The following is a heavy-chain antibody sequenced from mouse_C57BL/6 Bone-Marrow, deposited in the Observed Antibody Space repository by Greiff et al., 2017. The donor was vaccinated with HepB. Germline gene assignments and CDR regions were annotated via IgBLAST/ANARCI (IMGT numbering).Heavy chain of an antibody. V-gene: IGHV14-4*01. CDR1: GFTIKDDY. J-gene: IGHJ1*03. Sequence: VQLQQSGAELVRPGASVKLSCTASGFTIKDDYMHWVKQRPEQGLEWIGWIDPENGDTEYASKFQGKATITADTSSNTAYLQLSSLTSEDTAVYYCTTDTTVVKYFDVWGTGTTVTVSS. D-gene: IGHD1-1*01. CDR3: TTDTTVVKYFDV. CDR2: IDPENGDT.